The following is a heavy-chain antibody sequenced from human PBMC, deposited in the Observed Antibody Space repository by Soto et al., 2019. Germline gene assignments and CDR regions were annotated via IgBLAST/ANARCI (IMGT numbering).Heavy chain of an antibody. D-gene: IGHD2-8*02. J-gene: IGHJ4*02. V-gene: IGHV4-30-2*01. Sequence: PSETLSLTYAVSGGSISSGGYSWSWIRQPPGKGLEWIGYIYHSVSTNYNPSLKSRVTISLDTSKNQFSLKLTSVTAADTAVYYCARDKITGLFNYWGQGTLVTVSS. CDR3: ARDKITGLFNY. CDR1: GGSISSGGYS. CDR2: IYHSVST.